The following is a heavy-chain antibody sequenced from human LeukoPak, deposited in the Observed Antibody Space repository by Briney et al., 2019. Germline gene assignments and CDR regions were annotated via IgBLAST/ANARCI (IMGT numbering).Heavy chain of an antibody. D-gene: IGHD2-21*01. CDR1: DYNFITYG. V-gene: IGHV1-18*01. J-gene: IGHJ3*02. CDR2: IAAANGYT. Sequence: ASVKVSCKASDYNFITYGINWVRQAPGQGLEWMGWIAAANGYTNYAQDLQGRLTMTTDTSTNTAYMELRSLTYDDTAIYYCARDYEVPPHCGGTTCDGNFDIWGQGTLVTVSS. CDR3: ARDYEVPPHCGGTTCDGNFDI.